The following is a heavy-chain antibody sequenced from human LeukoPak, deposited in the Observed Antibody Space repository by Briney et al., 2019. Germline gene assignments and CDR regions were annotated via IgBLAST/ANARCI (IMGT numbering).Heavy chain of an antibody. CDR2: IKPDEGEK. V-gene: IGHV3-7*01. D-gene: IGHD3-10*01. CDR1: GFTLCSVW. CDR3: VRYYTRHSWYFDL. J-gene: IGHJ2*01. Sequence: PGGSLRLSCAASGFTLCSVWMIWVRHARGKGLEWVGNIKPDEGEKYYVDAVKGRFTVSRDNAKNSLYLQMNSLRAEDTAVYYCVRYYTRHSWYFDLWGRGTLVTVSS.